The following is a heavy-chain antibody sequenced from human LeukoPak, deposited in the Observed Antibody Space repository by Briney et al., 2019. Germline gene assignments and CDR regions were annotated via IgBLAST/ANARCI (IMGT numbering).Heavy chain of an antibody. V-gene: IGHV3-23*01. Sequence: GGSLRLSCAASGFTFSSYGMSWVRQAPGKGLEWVSAISGSGGSTYYADSVKGRFTISRDNSKNTLYLQMNSLRAEDTAVYYCAKDSPLYHDILTGYRGLDYFDYWGQGTLVTVSS. J-gene: IGHJ4*02. CDR1: GFTFSSYG. D-gene: IGHD3-9*01. CDR3: AKDSPLYHDILTGYRGLDYFDY. CDR2: ISGSGGST.